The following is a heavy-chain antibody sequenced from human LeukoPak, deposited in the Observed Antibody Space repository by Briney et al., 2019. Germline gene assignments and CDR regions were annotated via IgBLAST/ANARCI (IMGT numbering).Heavy chain of an antibody. CDR1: GGTFSSYA. V-gene: IGHV1-69*05. CDR2: IIPIFGTA. Sequence: SVKVSCKASGGTFSSYAISWVRQAPGQGLEWMGGIIPIFGTANYAQKLQGRVTMTTDTSTSTAYMELRSLRSDDTAVYYCAGDRVVGATSFDYWGQGTLVTVSS. D-gene: IGHD1-26*01. J-gene: IGHJ4*02. CDR3: AGDRVVGATSFDY.